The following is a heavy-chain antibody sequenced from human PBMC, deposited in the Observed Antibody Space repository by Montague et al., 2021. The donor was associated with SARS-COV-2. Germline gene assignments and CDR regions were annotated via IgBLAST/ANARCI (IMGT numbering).Heavy chain of an antibody. J-gene: IGHJ4*02. D-gene: IGHD6-13*01. V-gene: IGHV6-1*01. CDR1: GDSVSSHSAT. CDR2: TYYRSMWKS. CDR3: VRGIEAAGSYDY. Sequence: CAISGDSVSSHSATWNWIRQSPSRGLEWLGRTYYRSMWKSDYARPVKSRIAINPDTSKNQFSLQLSSVTPEDTALYYCVRGIEAAGSYDYWGQGTLVTVSS.